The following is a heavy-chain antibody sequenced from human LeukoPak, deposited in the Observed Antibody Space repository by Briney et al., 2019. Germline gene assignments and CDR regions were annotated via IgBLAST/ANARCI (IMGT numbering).Heavy chain of an antibody. CDR3: ATHTIFGVVTYASLI. CDR2: FDPEDGET. Sequence: ASVKVSCKVSGYTGIELSMHWVRQTPGKGLEWLGGFDPEDGETKYAQKLQGRVTMTEDTSTDTAYMELSSLTSEDTAVYYCATHTIFGVVTYASLIWGRGTLVTVSS. J-gene: IGHJ3*02. CDR1: GYTGIELS. D-gene: IGHD3-3*01. V-gene: IGHV1-24*01.